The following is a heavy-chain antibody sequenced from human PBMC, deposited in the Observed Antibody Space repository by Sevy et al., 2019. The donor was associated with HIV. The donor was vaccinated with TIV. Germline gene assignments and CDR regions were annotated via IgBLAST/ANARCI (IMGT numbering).Heavy chain of an antibody. D-gene: IGHD2-15*01. J-gene: IGHJ3*02. CDR1: GFTFSNTW. CDR3: TTMGWHGGIDI. V-gene: IGHV3-15*01. CDR2: IKSKNDGGTT. Sequence: GGSLRLSCAASGFTFSNTWMSWVRQAPGKGLELVGRIKSKNDGGTTDYAAPVIGRFTISRDDSKSTLYLRMNSLKIDDTAVYYCTTMGWHGGIDIWGQGAMVTVSS.